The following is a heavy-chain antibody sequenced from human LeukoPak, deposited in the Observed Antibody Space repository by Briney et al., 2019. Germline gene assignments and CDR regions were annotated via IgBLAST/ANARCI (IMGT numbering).Heavy chain of an antibody. D-gene: IGHD3-10*01. CDR2: ISGSGGST. J-gene: IGHJ3*02. CDR1: GFTFSSYS. CDR3: AKAGTPPGGAFDI. Sequence: PGGSLRLSCAASGFTFSSYSMNWVRQAPGKGLEWVSAISGSGGSTYYADSVKGRFTISRDNSKNTLYLQMNSLRAEDTAVYYCAKAGTPPGGAFDIWGQGTMVTVSS. V-gene: IGHV3-23*01.